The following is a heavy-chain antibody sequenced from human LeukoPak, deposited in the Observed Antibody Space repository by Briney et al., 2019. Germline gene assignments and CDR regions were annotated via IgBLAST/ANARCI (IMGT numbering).Heavy chain of an antibody. D-gene: IGHD3-22*01. V-gene: IGHV3-23*01. CDR1: GFTFSSYA. CDR2: ISGSGGST. CDR3: AKRQYYYDSSAYDY. J-gene: IGHJ4*02. Sequence: PGGSLRLSCAASGFTFSSYAMSWVRQAPGKGLEWVSAISGSGGSTYYADSVKGRFTISRDNSKNTLYLQMNSLRAEDTAVYYCAKRQYYYDSSAYDYWGQGTLVTVSS.